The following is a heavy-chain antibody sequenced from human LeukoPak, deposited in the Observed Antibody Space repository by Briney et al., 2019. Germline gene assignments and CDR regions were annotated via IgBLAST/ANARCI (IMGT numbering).Heavy chain of an antibody. J-gene: IGHJ4*02. V-gene: IGHV3-11*04. CDR3: AKDGGTHFDH. CDR2: ISSSGTTI. D-gene: IGHD1-26*01. Sequence: GGSLRLSCAASGFTFSDYHMSWIRQAPGKGLEWVSYISSSGTTISYAQSVKGRFTITRDNAQNSLTLHMNTLRADDTAVYYCAKDGGTHFDHWGQGTLVTVSS. CDR1: GFTFSDYH.